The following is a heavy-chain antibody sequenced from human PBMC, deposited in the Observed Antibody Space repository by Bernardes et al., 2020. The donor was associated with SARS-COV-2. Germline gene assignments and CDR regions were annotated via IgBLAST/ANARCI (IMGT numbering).Heavy chain of an antibody. CDR3: ATTLGGPRGWFDP. J-gene: IGHJ5*02. Sequence: GGSLRLSCAASGFSFVDYAMSWVRQAPGKGLEWVSAISVSGGSTNYADSVKGRFTISRDNSKNTLYLLMNSLRAEDTAVYYCATTLGGPRGWFDPWGQGTLVTVSS. V-gene: IGHV3-23*01. CDR1: GFSFVDYA. CDR2: ISVSGGST. D-gene: IGHD3-16*01.